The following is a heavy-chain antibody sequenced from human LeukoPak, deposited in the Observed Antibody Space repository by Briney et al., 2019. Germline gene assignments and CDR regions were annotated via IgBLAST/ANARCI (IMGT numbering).Heavy chain of an antibody. D-gene: IGHD5-12*01. Sequence: SETLSLTCSVSGDSIVNYYWSWIRQSPGKALEWLGYIHSSGVTNYNSSFKSRVTISVDTSENQFSLKLNSVTAADTAVYSCARQTSAYPYYFDFWGQGTLVTVSS. CDR3: ARQTSAYPYYFDF. CDR2: IHSSGVT. J-gene: IGHJ4*02. CDR1: GDSIVNYY. V-gene: IGHV4-59*01.